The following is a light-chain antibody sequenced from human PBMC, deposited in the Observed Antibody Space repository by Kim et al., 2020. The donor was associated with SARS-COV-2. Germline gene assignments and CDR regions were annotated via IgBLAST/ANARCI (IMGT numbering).Light chain of an antibody. CDR1: YSDIGRYDY. CDR3: SSYTDSNTLM. V-gene: IGLV2-8*01. J-gene: IGLJ3*02. CDR2: EVS. Sequence: QSALTQPPSASGSPGQSVTLSCTGTYSDIGRYDYVSWYQNHPGRAPKLIIYEVSRRPSGVPDRFSGSKSGNTASLTVSGLRAEDEADYYCSSYTDSNTLMFGGGTQPTVL.